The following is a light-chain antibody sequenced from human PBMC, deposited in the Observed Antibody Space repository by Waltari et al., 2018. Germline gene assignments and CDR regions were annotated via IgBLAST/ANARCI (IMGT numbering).Light chain of an antibody. CDR3: QKYERLPAT. CDR1: QSVSRA. CDR2: DAS. V-gene: IGKV3-20*01. J-gene: IGKJ1*01. Sequence: EIVLTQSPGTLSLSPGARATISCRASQSVSRALVWYQQKPGQAPRLLIYDASRRATGIPDRFSGSGSGTDFSLTISRLEPEDSAVYYCQKYERLPATFGQGTKVEI.